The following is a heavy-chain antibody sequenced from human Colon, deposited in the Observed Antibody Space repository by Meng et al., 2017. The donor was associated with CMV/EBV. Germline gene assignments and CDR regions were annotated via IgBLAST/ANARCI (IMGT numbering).Heavy chain of an antibody. CDR2: IYYSGSS. J-gene: IGHJ1*01. V-gene: IGHV4-30-4*01. Sequence: YCIWISRSRVNCLEWVGCIYYSGSSEYNPSLKSRVTVSVDMAQNRFSLKLSSVTAADTAVYYCARSTYYDFWGAYNAPPGPFQHWGQGTLVTVSS. CDR3: ARSTYYDFWGAYNAPPGPFQH. D-gene: IGHD3-3*01. CDR1: Y.